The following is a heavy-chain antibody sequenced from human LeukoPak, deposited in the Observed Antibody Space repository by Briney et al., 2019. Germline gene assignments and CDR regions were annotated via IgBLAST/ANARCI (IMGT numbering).Heavy chain of an antibody. D-gene: IGHD3-22*01. J-gene: IGHJ3*02. V-gene: IGHV1-69*05. Sequence: SVKVSCKASGYTFTSYGISWVRQAPGQGLEWMGGIIPIFGTANYAQKFQGRVTITTDESTSTAYMELSSLRSEDTAVYYCARVRFLGSYSSGYYYVAAFDIWGQGTMVTVSS. CDR3: ARVRFLGSYSSGYYYVAAFDI. CDR1: GYTFTSYG. CDR2: IIPIFGTA.